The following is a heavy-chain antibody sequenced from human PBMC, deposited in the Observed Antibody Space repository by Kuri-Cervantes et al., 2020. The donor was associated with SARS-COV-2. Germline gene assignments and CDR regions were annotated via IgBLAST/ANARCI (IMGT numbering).Heavy chain of an antibody. Sequence: GESLKISCAASGFIFSDYAIDWVRQAPGKGLEWVTIISFDGRNSKYADSVKGRFTISRDNAKNVVYLQMDRLRVEDTAVYYCARGTLVPYYYDALDVWGQGTTVTVSS. CDR3: ARGTLVPYYYDALDV. J-gene: IGHJ6*02. D-gene: IGHD3-3*01. CDR1: GFIFSDYA. V-gene: IGHV3-30*04. CDR2: ISFDGRNS.